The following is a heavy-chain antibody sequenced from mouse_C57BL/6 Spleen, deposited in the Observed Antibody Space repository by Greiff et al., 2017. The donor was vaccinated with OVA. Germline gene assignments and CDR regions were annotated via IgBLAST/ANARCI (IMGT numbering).Heavy chain of an antibody. CDR3: ARRYYYGSSSDWYFDV. CDR2: ISSGSSTI. V-gene: IGHV5-17*01. J-gene: IGHJ1*03. D-gene: IGHD1-1*01. Sequence: EVKLMESGGGLVKPGGSLKLSCAASGFTFSDYGMHWVRQAPEKGLEWVAYISSGSSTIYYADTVKGRFTISRDNAKNNLFLQMTSLRSEDTAMYYCARRYYYGSSSDWYFDVWGTGTTVTVSS. CDR1: GFTFSDYG.